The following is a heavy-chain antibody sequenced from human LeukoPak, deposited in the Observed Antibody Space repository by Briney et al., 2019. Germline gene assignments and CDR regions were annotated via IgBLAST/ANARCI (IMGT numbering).Heavy chain of an antibody. CDR3: TREGSGSYYYYYMDV. Sequence: SVKVSCKASGYTFTGYYMHWVRQAPGQGLEWMGWINPNSGGTNYAQKFQGRVTMTRDTSISTAYMELSRLRSDDTAMYYCTREGSGSYYYYYMDVWGKGTTVTVSS. J-gene: IGHJ6*03. CDR1: GYTFTGYY. V-gene: IGHV1-2*02. CDR2: INPNSGGT. D-gene: IGHD3-10*01.